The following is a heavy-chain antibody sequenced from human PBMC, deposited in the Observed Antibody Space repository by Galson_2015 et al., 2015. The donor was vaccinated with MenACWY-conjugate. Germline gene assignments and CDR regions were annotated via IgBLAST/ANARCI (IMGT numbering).Heavy chain of an antibody. V-gene: IGHV3-48*04. J-gene: IGHJ4*02. Sequence: SLRLSCAASGFTFSSYAMSWVRQAPGKGLEWVSYISSSSSTIYYADSVKGRFTISRDNAKNSLYLQMNSLRAEDTAVYYCARDKADCSSTSCYLFDYWGQGTLVTVSS. CDR2: ISSSSSTI. CDR3: ARDKADCSSTSCYLFDY. CDR1: GFTFSSYA. D-gene: IGHD2-2*01.